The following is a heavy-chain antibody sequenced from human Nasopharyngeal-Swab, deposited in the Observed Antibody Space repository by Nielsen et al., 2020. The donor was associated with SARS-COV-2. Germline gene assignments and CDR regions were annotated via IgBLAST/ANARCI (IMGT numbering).Heavy chain of an antibody. J-gene: IGHJ6*03. CDR3: ARDPTVTTDYYYYYYMDV. Sequence: WVRQAPGCGLEGLGWINAGNGNTKYSQKFQGRVTITRDTSASTAYMELSSLRSEDTAVYYWARDPTVTTDYYYYYYMDVWGKGTTVTVSS. V-gene: IGHV1-3*01. CDR2: INAGNGNT. D-gene: IGHD4-17*01.